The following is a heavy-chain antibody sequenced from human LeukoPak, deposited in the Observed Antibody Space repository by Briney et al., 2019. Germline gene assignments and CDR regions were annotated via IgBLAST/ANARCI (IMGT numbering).Heavy chain of an antibody. J-gene: IGHJ6*02. CDR2: INPSGGST. CDR1: GYTFTSYY. Sequence: ASVKVSCKASGYTFTSYYMHWVRQAPGQGLEWMGIINPSGGSTSYAQKFQGRVTMTRDTSTSTVYMELSSLRSEDTAVYYCARERYCSGGSCFLEYYLDYYGLDVWGQGTTVTVSS. V-gene: IGHV1-46*01. D-gene: IGHD2-15*01. CDR3: ARERYCSGGSCFLEYYLDYYGLDV.